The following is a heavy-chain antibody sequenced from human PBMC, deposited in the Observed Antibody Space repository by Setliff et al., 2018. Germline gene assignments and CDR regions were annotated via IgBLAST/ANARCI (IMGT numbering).Heavy chain of an antibody. V-gene: IGHV4-4*07. CDR1: GDSMSFSY. J-gene: IGHJ6*03. CDR3: AREQWLDPPGYYYMDV. D-gene: IGHD6-19*01. Sequence: SETLSLTCSVSGDSMSFSYWSWIRQPAGKGLEWIGHIYIGGSANYNPSLKSRVTMSIDTSKNQFSLKLNSVTAADMAVYYCAREQWLDPPGYYYMDVWAKGTTVTVSS. CDR2: IYIGGSA.